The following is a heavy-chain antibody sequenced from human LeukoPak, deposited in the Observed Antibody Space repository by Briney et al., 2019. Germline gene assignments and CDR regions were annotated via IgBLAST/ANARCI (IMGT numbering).Heavy chain of an antibody. CDR1: GYTFTGYY. J-gene: IGHJ4*02. CDR3: ARPRVYQSPFDY. D-gene: IGHD2-2*01. CDR2: INPNSGGT. Sequence: ASVKVSCKASGYTFTGYYMHWVRQAPGQGLEWMGWINPNSGGTNYAQKFQGRVTMTRDTSISTAYMELSRPRSDDTAVYYCARPRVYQSPFDYWGQGTLVTVSS. V-gene: IGHV1-2*02.